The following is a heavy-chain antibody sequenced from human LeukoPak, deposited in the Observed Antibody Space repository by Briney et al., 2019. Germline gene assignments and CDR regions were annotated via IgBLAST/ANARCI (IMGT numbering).Heavy chain of an antibody. D-gene: IGHD4-17*01. J-gene: IGHJ4*02. V-gene: IGHV3-33*01. CDR3: ARARTTRGFDY. CDR1: GFTFNSYG. CDR2: IWYDGSNK. Sequence: GGSLRLSCAASGFTFNSYGIHWVRQAPGKGLEWVAFIWYDGSNKYYVDSVKARFTISRDNSKNTLYLQMNSLRAEDTAVYYCARARTTRGFDYWGQGTLVTVSS.